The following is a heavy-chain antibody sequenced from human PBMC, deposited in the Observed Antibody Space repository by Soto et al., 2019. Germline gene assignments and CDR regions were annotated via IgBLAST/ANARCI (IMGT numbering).Heavy chain of an antibody. D-gene: IGHD6-19*01. CDR1: GGSISSYY. Sequence: PSETLSLTCTVSGGSISSYYWSWIRQPPGKGLEWIGDIYYSGSTNYNPSLKSRVTISVDTSKNQFSLKLSSVTAADTAVYYCARERVRTAVAGTGWFDPWGPGTRVT. CDR2: IYYSGST. J-gene: IGHJ5*02. V-gene: IGHV4-59*12. CDR3: ARERVRTAVAGTGWFDP.